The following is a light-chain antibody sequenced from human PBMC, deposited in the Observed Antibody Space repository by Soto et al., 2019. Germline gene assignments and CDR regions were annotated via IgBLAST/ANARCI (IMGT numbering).Light chain of an antibody. CDR2: EVS. CDR1: SSDVGYYNY. V-gene: IGLV2-8*01. J-gene: IGLJ1*01. CDR3: SSYAGSKNFV. Sequence: QSVLTQPPSASGSPGQSVTISCTGTSSDVGYYNYVSWYQHHPGKAPKLMIFEVSKRPSGVPDRFSGSKSGNTASLTVSGLQAEDEADYYCSSYAGSKNFVFGPATNLTVL.